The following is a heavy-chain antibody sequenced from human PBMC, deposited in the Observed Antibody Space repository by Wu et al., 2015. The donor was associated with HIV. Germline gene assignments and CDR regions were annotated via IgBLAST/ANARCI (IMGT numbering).Heavy chain of an antibody. V-gene: IGHV1-18*01. CDR3: AREWPYNPKVWANYYYYMDV. Sequence: FQSGIKIQKPGTSVKVSCQASHFSFGSYSFSWVRQGPGQGLEWMGWISGYNGHTVFAEKFQHRITLTRDIGTYLITMELRDLTSDDTAQYYCAREWPYNPKVWANYYYYMDVWGKGTTVTVTS. D-gene: IGHD1-1*01. J-gene: IGHJ6*03. CDR1: HFSFGSYS. CDR2: ISGYNGHT.